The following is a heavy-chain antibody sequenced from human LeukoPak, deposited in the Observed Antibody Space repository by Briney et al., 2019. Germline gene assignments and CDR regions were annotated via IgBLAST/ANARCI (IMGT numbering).Heavy chain of an antibody. Sequence: PGGSLRLSCAASGFPFSDYYMSWIRQAPGKGLEWISYISSSGSTIYYADSVKGRFTISRDNARNSLYLQMNSLRAEDTAVYYCARDPENVSGSHSHFDLWGRGTLVTVSS. CDR1: GFPFSDYY. D-gene: IGHD1-26*01. CDR2: ISSSGSTI. CDR3: ARDPENVSGSHSHFDL. V-gene: IGHV3-11*04. J-gene: IGHJ2*01.